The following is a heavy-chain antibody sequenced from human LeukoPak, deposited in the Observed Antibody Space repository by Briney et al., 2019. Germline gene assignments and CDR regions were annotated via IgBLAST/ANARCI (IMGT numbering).Heavy chain of an antibody. D-gene: IGHD1-1*01. CDR3: ARLNWNHDFDY. J-gene: IGHJ4*02. V-gene: IGHV5-51*01. Sequence: GESLKISCEGSGYSFTNYWIGWVRQMPGKGLEWLGFTHPGDSDTRHSPSFQGQVTISADKSIGTAYLQWSSLKASDTAMYYCARLNWNHDFDYWGQGTLVTVSS. CDR1: GYSFTNYW. CDR2: THPGDSDT.